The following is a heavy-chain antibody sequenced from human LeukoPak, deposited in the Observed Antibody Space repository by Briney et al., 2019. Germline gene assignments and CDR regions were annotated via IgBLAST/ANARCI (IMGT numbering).Heavy chain of an antibody. CDR1: GGSFSGYY. CDR2: INHSGST. D-gene: IGHD6-19*01. J-gene: IGHJ4*02. Sequence: PSETLSLTCAVYGGSFSGYYWSWIRQPPGKGLEWIGEINHSGSTNYNPSLKSRVTISVDTSKNQFSLKLSSVTAADTAVYYCARSGADPIALAGGLLGYWGQGTLVTVSS. CDR3: ARSGADPIALAGGLLGY. V-gene: IGHV4-34*01.